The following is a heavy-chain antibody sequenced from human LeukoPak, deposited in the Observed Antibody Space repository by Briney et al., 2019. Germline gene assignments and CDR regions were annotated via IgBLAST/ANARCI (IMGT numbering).Heavy chain of an antibody. J-gene: IGHJ4*02. CDR2: IYPGDSDT. CDR1: GYSFTSYW. Sequence: GESLKISCKGSGYSFTSYWIGWVRQMPGKGLEWMGIIYPGDSDTRYSPSFQGQVTISADKSISTAYLQWSSLKASDTAMYYCARQGISHGPKATYYYDSSGPKYYFDYWGQGTLVTVSS. CDR3: ARQGISHGPKATYYYDSSGPKYYFDY. V-gene: IGHV5-51*01. D-gene: IGHD3-22*01.